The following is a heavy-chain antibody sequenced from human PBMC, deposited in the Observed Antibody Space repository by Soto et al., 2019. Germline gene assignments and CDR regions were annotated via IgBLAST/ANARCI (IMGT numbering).Heavy chain of an antibody. V-gene: IGHV3-23*01. D-gene: IGHD2-2*01. CDR2: VSASGGSP. Sequence: EVQLLESGGGLVQPGGSLRLSCVASGFTLNKYAMSWVRHDPGKGLEWVSAVSASGGSPYYADSVKGRFTISRDNSRNTLYLQMNSLRAEDTAVYYCAKDRSSTSCYAFDYWGQGTLVIVSS. J-gene: IGHJ4*02. CDR3: AKDRSSTSCYAFDY. CDR1: GFTLNKYA.